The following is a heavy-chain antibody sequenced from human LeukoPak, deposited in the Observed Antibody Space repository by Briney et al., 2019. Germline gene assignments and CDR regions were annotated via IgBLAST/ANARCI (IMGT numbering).Heavy chain of an antibody. V-gene: IGHV1-18*01. CDR3: ARVGPTRFGEWGYWFDT. D-gene: IGHD3-10*01. J-gene: IGHJ5*02. CDR2: IRAYNGNT. Sequence: ASVKVSFKASGYTFTSYGISWVRQAPGQGLEWMGWIRAYNGNTNYAQKLQGRVTMTTDTSTSTAYMELRSLRSDDTAVYYCARVGPTRFGEWGYWFDTWGQGTLVTVSS. CDR1: GYTFTSYG.